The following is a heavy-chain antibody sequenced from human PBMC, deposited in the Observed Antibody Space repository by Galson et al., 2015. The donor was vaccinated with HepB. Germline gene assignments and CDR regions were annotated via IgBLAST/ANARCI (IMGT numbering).Heavy chain of an antibody. V-gene: IGHV1-18*01. CDR2: ISGYNANT. J-gene: IGHJ5*02. CDR1: RYIFTQYG. Sequence: SVKVSCKASRYIFTQYGITWVRQAPGHGLEWMGWISGYNANTNYAQNFQGRVTMTADTSATTVYMELRSLRSEDTAVYYCARGGHFSSGGWFDPWGQGTPVTVSS. CDR3: ARGGHFSSGGWFDP. D-gene: IGHD3-22*01.